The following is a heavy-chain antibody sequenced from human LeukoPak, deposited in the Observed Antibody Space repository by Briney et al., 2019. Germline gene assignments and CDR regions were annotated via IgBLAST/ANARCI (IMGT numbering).Heavy chain of an antibody. Sequence: SETLSLTCAVYGGSFSGYYWSWIRQPPGKGLEWIGEINHSGSTNYNPSLKSRVTISVDTSKNQFSLKLSSVTAADTAVYYCARASGIYLNYWGQRTLVTVSS. CDR2: INHSGST. CDR3: ARASGIYLNY. D-gene: IGHD1-26*01. V-gene: IGHV4-34*01. J-gene: IGHJ4*02. CDR1: GGSFSGYY.